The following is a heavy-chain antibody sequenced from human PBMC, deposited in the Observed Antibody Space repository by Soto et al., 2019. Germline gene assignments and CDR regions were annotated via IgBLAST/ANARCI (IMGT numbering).Heavy chain of an antibody. V-gene: IGHV1-18*01. J-gene: IGHJ3*02. CDR3: SRGSGLNDGSDM. CDR1: GYTFTNYG. CDR2: VNGGSGNT. Sequence: QVHLVQSGDEVKSPGASVKISCKTSGYTFTNYGITWVRQAPGQGLEWVGWVNGGSGNTNYAPKMKGRVTMTTDASTSTADIELRSLTSDYTAVYYCSRGSGLNDGSDMWGQGTVVTV.